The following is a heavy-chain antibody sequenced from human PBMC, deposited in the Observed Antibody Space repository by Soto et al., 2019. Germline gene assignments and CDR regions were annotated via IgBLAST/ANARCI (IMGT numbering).Heavy chain of an antibody. D-gene: IGHD6-6*01. J-gene: IGHJ5*02. V-gene: IGHV4-59*08. Sequence: QVQLQESGPGLVKPSETLSLTCTVSGGSISSYYWSWIRQPPGKGLEWIGYIYYSGSTNYNPSLKSRVTISVDTSKNQVSLKLSSVTAADTAVYYCARQGAARPFYWFDPWGQGTLVTVSS. CDR3: ARQGAARPFYWFDP. CDR2: IYYSGST. CDR1: GGSISSYY.